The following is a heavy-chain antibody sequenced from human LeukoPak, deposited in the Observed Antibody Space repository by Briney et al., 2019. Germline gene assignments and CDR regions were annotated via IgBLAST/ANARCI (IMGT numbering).Heavy chain of an antibody. Sequence: GGSLRLSCATSGFTFSSYTMNWVRQAPGKGLEWISSILSDGGTTIHYADSVEGRFTISRDNAKNSLYLQMDSLGVEDTAVYYCVRGTSHPVWGQGTTVTVSS. D-gene: IGHD1-14*01. V-gene: IGHV3-48*04. J-gene: IGHJ3*01. CDR2: ILSDGGTTI. CDR1: GFTFSSYT. CDR3: VRGTSHPV.